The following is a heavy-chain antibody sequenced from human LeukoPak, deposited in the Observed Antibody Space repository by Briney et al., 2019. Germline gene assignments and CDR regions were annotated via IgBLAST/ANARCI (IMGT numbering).Heavy chain of an antibody. Sequence: GGSLRLSCAAPGLTFDDYGMTWVRQAPGKGLEWVSGINWSGDSITYADSVKGRFTIFRDNAKNSLYLQMNRLRVEDTALYYCARRTYGATAGRGDPYYFDYWGQGTLVTVSS. CDR1: GLTFDDYG. CDR2: INWSGDSI. CDR3: ARRTYGATAGRGDPYYFDY. J-gene: IGHJ4*02. D-gene: IGHD6-13*01. V-gene: IGHV3-20*04.